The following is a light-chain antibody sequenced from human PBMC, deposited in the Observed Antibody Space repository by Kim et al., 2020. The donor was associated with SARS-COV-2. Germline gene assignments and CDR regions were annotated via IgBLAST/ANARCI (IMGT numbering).Light chain of an antibody. CDR1: QSVSSSF. Sequence: EIVLTQSPGTLSLSPGESATLSCRASQSVSSSFLAWYQQKPGQAPRLLIYSVSSRATGIPDRFSGSGSGTDFTLTIGRLEPEDFAVYYCQQYSRSPPVYTFGQGTKLEI. CDR3: QQYSRSPPVYT. CDR2: SVS. J-gene: IGKJ2*01. V-gene: IGKV3-20*01.